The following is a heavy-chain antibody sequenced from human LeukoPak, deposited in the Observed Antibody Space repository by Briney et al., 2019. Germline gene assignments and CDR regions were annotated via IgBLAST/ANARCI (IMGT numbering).Heavy chain of an antibody. Sequence: GESLKISCKSSGYTFTNYWIGWVRQMPGKGLEWMGRIDPSDSYTNYSPSFQGHVTISADKSISTAYLQWSTLQASDTAIYYCARRGMGYSGYDGYWYFDLWGRGTLVTVSS. CDR2: IDPSDSYT. D-gene: IGHD5-12*01. J-gene: IGHJ2*01. V-gene: IGHV5-10-1*01. CDR3: ARRGMGYSGYDGYWYFDL. CDR1: GYTFTNYW.